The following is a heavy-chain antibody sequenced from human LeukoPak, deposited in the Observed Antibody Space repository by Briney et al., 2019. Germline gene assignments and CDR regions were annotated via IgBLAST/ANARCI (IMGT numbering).Heavy chain of an antibody. CDR2: ISGSGGST. V-gene: IGHV3-23*01. CDR3: AKASAGYYDSSGYPWDY. J-gene: IGHJ4*02. D-gene: IGHD3-22*01. Sequence: GGSLRLSCAASGFTFSSYAMSWVRQAPGKGLEWVSIISGSGGSTHYADSVKGRFTISRDNSKNTLYMQMNSLRAEDTAVYYCAKASAGYYDSSGYPWDYWGQETLVTVSS. CDR1: GFTFSSYA.